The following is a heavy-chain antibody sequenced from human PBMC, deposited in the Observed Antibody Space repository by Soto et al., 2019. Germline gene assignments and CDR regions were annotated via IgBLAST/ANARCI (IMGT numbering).Heavy chain of an antibody. J-gene: IGHJ6*02. CDR1: GFTFSSYA. V-gene: IGHV3-30-3*01. Sequence: GGSLRLSCAASGFTFSSYAMHWVRQAPGKGLEWVAVISYDGSNKYYADSVKGRFTISRDNSKNTLYLQMNSLRAEDTAVYYCARGCSGGSCVYYYGMGVWGQGTTVTVSS. D-gene: IGHD2-15*01. CDR3: ARGCSGGSCVYYYGMGV. CDR2: ISYDGSNK.